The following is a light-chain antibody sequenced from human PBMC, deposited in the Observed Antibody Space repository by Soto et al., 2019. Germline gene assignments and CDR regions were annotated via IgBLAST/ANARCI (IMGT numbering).Light chain of an antibody. CDR2: EVV. J-gene: IGLJ1*01. V-gene: IGLV2-8*01. Sequence: QSLLTHPPSSSGSPGESVTISCTGTKNDIGVYDFVSWYQHHPGKAPRLIIYEVVQRPSGVPDRFSGSKSGNTASLTVSGLQAADEADYFCKSYAGSNTYVFGSGTKITVL. CDR3: KSYAGSNTYV. CDR1: KNDIGVYDF.